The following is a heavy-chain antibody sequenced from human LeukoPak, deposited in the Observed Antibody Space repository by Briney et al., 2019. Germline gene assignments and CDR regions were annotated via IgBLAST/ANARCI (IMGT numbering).Heavy chain of an antibody. CDR2: FYYSGST. J-gene: IGHJ5*02. Sequence: SETLSLTCAVSGGSISSTNHYWGWIRQPPGKGLEWIGSFYYSGSTYYNPSLKSRVTISVDTSKNQFSPKLSSVTAADTAVYYCARQYSSGSYVNWFDPWGQGTLVTVSS. V-gene: IGHV4-39*01. CDR1: GGSISSTNHY. CDR3: ARQYSSGSYVNWFDP. D-gene: IGHD6-19*01.